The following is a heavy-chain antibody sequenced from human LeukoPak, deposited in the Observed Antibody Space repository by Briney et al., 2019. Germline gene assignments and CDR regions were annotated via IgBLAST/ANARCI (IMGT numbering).Heavy chain of an antibody. J-gene: IGHJ4*02. CDR3: VRARFTTFVYY. CDR2: INHLGSQT. CDR1: GFTFKDFY. V-gene: IGHV3-11*05. Sequence: GGSLRLSCAASGFTFKDFYMSWVRQAPGKGLEWVSYINHLGSQTDYADSVKGRFTISRDNAKNSLSLQMNNLGVDDTAVYYCVRARFTTFVYYWGQGTLVTVSS. D-gene: IGHD1-14*01.